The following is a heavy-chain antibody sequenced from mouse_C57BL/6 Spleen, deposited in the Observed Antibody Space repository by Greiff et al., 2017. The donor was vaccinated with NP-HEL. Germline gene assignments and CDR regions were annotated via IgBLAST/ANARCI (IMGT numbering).Heavy chain of an antibody. J-gene: IGHJ4*01. D-gene: IGHD1-1*01. CDR3: ARSPDYYGSLYYAMDY. V-gene: IGHV3-6*01. CDR1: GYSITSGYY. Sequence: EVKLVESGPGLVKPSQSLSLTCSVTGYSITSGYYWNWIRQFPGNKLEWMGYISYDGSNNYNPSLKNRISITRDTSKNQFFLKLNSVTTEDTATYYGARSPDYYGSLYYAMDYWGQGTSVTVSS. CDR2: ISYDGSN.